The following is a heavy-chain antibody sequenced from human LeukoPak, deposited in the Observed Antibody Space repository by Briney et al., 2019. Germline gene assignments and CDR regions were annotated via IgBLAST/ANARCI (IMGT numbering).Heavy chain of an antibody. CDR3: ARTQDGATSSDY. V-gene: IGHV1-18*01. CDR2: ISAYNGNT. D-gene: IGHD1-26*01. Sequence: ASVKVSCKASGYTFTSYGISWVRQAPGQGLEWMGWISAYNGNTNYAQKLQGRVTMTTDTSTSTVYMELSSLRSEDTAVYYCARTQDGATSSDYWGQGTLVTVSS. CDR1: GYTFTSYG. J-gene: IGHJ4*02.